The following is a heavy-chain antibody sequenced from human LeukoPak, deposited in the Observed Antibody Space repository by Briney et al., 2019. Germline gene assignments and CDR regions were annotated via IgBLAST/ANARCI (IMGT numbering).Heavy chain of an antibody. J-gene: IGHJ4*02. D-gene: IGHD3-22*01. V-gene: IGHV4-61*02. CDR1: GGSICSSSYY. Sequence: PSQTLSLTCTVSGGSICSSSYYWSWIRQPAGKGLEWIGRIYTSGSTNYNPSLKSRVTISVDTSKNQFSLKLSSVTAADTAVYYCARGVPDYYDSSGYSTWGQGTLVTVSS. CDR3: ARGVPDYYDSSGYST. CDR2: IYTSGST.